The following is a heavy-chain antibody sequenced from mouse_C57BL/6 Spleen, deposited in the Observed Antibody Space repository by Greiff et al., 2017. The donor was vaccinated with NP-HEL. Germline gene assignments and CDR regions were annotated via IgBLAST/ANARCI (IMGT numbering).Heavy chain of an antibody. CDR1: GFNIKNTY. D-gene: IGHD1-1*01. J-gene: IGHJ2*01. CDR2: IDPANGST. V-gene: IGHV14-3*01. CDR3: ACDYSDNSFLDY. Sequence: VQLQQSVAELVRPGASVKLSCTASGFNIKNTYMHWVKQRPEQGLEWIGRIDPANGSTKYAPKFQGKATITADTSSNTAYLQLSSLTSEETAIYCCACDYSDNSFLDYWGQGTTLTVSS.